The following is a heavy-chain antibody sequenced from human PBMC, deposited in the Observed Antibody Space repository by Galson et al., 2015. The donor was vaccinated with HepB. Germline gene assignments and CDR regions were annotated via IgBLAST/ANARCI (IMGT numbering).Heavy chain of an antibody. CDR2: IRSKAYGGTT. V-gene: IGHV3-49*03. J-gene: IGHJ4*02. D-gene: IGHD2-2*01. Sequence: SLRLSCAASGFRFGDYAMSWFRQAPGKGLEWLGFIRSKAYGGTTEHAASVKGRFTISREDSKSVAYLQMNRLQTADTAVYYCSREVDCIGTSCHAYWGQGTRVTVSS. CDR1: GFRFGDYA. CDR3: SREVDCIGTSCHAY.